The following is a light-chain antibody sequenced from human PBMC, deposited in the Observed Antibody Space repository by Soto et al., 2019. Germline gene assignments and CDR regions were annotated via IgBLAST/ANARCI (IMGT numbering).Light chain of an antibody. CDR1: SSDVGSYNL. Sequence: QSALTQPASVSGSPGQSITISCTGTSSDVGSYNLVSWYQQHPGKAPKLMFYEGSKRPSGVSNRFSGSKSGNTASLTISGLQAEDEADYYCCSYAGSSTFAYVFGTGTKLTVL. CDR2: EGS. V-gene: IGLV2-23*03. J-gene: IGLJ1*01. CDR3: CSYAGSSTFAYV.